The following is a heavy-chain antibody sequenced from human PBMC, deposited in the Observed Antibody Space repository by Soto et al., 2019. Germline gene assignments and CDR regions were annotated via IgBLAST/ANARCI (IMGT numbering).Heavy chain of an antibody. CDR2: ISFDGSNK. CDR1: GFPFSDFA. D-gene: IGHD6-19*01. V-gene: IGHV3-30-3*01. CDR3: ARDPQWLVFGLDY. J-gene: IGHJ4*02. Sequence: QVQLVESGGGVVQPGRSLRLSCAASGFPFSDFAMHWVRQAPGKGLESVAIISFDGSNKYYADSVKGRFTISRDNSKNTLDLQINTLRVEDTAIYYCARDPQWLVFGLDYWGQGTLITVSS.